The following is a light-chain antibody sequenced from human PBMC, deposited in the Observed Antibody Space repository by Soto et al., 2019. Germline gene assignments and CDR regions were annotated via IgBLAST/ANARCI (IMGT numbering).Light chain of an antibody. CDR3: HQYGTT. V-gene: IGKV3-20*01. J-gene: IGKJ1*01. CDR1: QSVTSSY. CDR2: GAY. Sequence: EIVLTQSPGTLSLSPGERASLSCRASQSVTSSYLAWYQQKPDQAPRLLIFGAYNRAAGIPDRFSGSGAGTDITRSISRLEPEDYEFYYCHQYGTTFGQGTKVEIK.